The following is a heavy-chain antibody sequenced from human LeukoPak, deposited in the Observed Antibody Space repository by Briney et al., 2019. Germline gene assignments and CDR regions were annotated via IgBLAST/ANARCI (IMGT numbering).Heavy chain of an antibody. CDR2: ISYDGSNK. CDR3: ARGGRRYSSGGGVDY. V-gene: IGHV3-30*04. Sequence: PGMSLRLSCAASGFTFSDYAMYWVRQGPGKGLEWLAVISYDGSNKYYADSVKGRFTISRDNSKDTLYLQMNSLRAEDTALYYCARGGRRYSSGGGVDYWGQGTLVTVSS. CDR1: GFTFSDYA. J-gene: IGHJ4*02. D-gene: IGHD6-19*01.